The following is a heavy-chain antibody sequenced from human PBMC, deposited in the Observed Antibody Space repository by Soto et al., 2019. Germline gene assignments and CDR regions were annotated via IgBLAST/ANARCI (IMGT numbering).Heavy chain of an antibody. CDR1: GFTFSSYG. CDR2: IWYDGSNK. CDR3: ARDQGGSSSCYFDY. D-gene: IGHD6-13*01. J-gene: IGHJ4*02. V-gene: IGHV3-33*01. Sequence: QVQLVESGGGVVQPGRSLRLSCAASGFTFSSYGMHWVRQAPGKGLEWVAVIWYDGSNKYYADSVKGRFTISRDNSKNTRYLQMNILRAEDTDVYDCARDQGGSSSCYFDYWGQGTLVTVSS.